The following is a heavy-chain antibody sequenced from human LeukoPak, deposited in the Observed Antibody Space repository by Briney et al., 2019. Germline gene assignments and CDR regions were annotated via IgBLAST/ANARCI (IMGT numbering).Heavy chain of an antibody. D-gene: IGHD3-3*01. Sequence: SETLSLTCTVSGGSISSYYWSWIRQPPGKGLEWIGYIYYSGSTNYNPSLQRRVTISVDTSKKQFSLKLVSVTAADTAVYYCARGGGDFWSPFDYWGQGTLVTVSS. CDR1: GGSISSYY. V-gene: IGHV4-59*01. CDR2: IYYSGST. J-gene: IGHJ4*02. CDR3: ARGGGDFWSPFDY.